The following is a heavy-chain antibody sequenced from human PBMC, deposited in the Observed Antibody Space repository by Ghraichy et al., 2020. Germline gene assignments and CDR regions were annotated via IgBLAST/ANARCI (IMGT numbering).Heavy chain of an antibody. D-gene: IGHD3-3*01. CDR2: IYISGSI. Sequence: ETLSLTCTVSGGSIRRYYWSWIRQPAGKGLEWIGRIYISGSINYNPSLKSRVTMSLDTSKNQFSLKLSSVTAADTAVYYCASTYFDFWSDSSGYGMDVWGQGTTVTVSS. CDR3: ASTYFDFWSDSSGYGMDV. V-gene: IGHV4-4*07. CDR1: GGSIRRYY. J-gene: IGHJ6*02.